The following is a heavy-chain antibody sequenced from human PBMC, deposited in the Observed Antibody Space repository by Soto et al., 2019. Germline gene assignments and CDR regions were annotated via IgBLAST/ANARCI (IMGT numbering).Heavy chain of an antibody. J-gene: IGHJ6*02. CDR1: GFTFSSYG. D-gene: IGHD3-10*01. CDR2: ISYDGSNK. V-gene: IGHV3-30*18. CDR3: AKDMRYYYGSGSYYNYYYYGMDV. Sequence: GGSLRLSCAASGFTFSSYGMHWVRQAPGKGLERVAVISYDGSNKYYADSVKGRFTISRDNSKNTLYLQMNSLRAEDTAVYYCAKDMRYYYGSGSYYNYYYYGMDVWGQGTTVTVSS.